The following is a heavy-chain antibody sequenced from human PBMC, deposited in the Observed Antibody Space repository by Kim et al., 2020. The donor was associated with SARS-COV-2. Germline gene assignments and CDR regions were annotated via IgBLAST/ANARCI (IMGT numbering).Heavy chain of an antibody. V-gene: IGHV5-51*01. J-gene: IGHJ5*02. CDR3: ARLSIAARPDGFDNWFDP. CDR2: IYPGDSDT. D-gene: IGHD6-6*01. CDR1: GYSFTSYW. Sequence: GESLKISCKGSGYSFTSYWIGWVRQMPGKGLEWMGIIYPGDSDTRYSPSFQGQVTISADKSISTAYLQWSSLKASDTARYYCARLSIAARPDGFDNWFDPWGQGTLVTVSS.